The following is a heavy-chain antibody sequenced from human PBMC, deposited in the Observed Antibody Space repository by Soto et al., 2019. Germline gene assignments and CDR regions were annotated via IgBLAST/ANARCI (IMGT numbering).Heavy chain of an antibody. J-gene: IGHJ4*02. CDR3: ARDAPGVAPY. Sequence: PSETLSLXCTVSGGSIIDGQTYLNWIRQHPERGLEWMGYINYRGTTNYSPALKSRILISIDTSKNQFSLRLTSVTAADTAVYYCARDAPGVAPYWGQGTLVTVSS. CDR1: GGSIIDGQTY. CDR2: INYRGTT. V-gene: IGHV4-31*02. D-gene: IGHD2-15*01.